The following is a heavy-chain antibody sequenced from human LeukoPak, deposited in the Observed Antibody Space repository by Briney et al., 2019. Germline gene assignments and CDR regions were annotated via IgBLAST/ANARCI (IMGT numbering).Heavy chain of an antibody. D-gene: IGHD5-18*01. Sequence: GSLTLSCAASGFTFSSYSMNWVRQAPGKGLEWVSSISSSSSYIYYADSVKGRFTISRDKAKNSLYLQMNSLRAEDMDVYYRAGDTAMVNYYYGMGVWGQGATITVAS. V-gene: IGHV3-21*01. CDR3: AGDTAMVNYYYGMGV. CDR2: ISSSSSYI. CDR1: GFTFSSYS. J-gene: IGHJ6*01.